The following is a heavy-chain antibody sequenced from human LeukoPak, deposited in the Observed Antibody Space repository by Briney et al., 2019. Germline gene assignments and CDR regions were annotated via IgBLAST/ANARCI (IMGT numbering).Heavy chain of an antibody. D-gene: IGHD2-2*01. Sequence: SETLSLTCTVSGGSISSYYWSWIRQPPGKGLEWIGYIYYSGSTNYNPSLKSRVTISVDTSKNQFSLKLSSATAADTAVYYCARLKSSRDPIVVVPAAIGPRRDYYYYYGMDVWGQGTTVTVSS. CDR3: ARLKSSRDPIVVVPAAIGPRRDYYYYYGMDV. V-gene: IGHV4-59*08. CDR2: IYYSGST. J-gene: IGHJ6*02. CDR1: GGSISSYY.